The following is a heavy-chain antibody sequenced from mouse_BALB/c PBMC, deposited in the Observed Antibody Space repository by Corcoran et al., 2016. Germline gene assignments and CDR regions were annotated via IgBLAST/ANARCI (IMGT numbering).Heavy chain of an antibody. Sequence: DVQLQESGPGLVKPSQSLSLTCSVTGYSITSGYYWNWIRQFPGNKLEWMGYISYDCRNNYNPSLKNRISITRDPSQNQFYLKLNSVTTEDHATYYFARQSYWYFDGGGAGTTVTASS. CDR1: GYSITSGYY. CDR3: ARQSYWYFDG. CDR2: ISYDCRN. V-gene: IGHV3-6*02. J-gene: IGHJ1*01.